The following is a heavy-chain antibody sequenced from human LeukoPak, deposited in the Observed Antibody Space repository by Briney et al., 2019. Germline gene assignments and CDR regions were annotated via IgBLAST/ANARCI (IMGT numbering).Heavy chain of an antibody. Sequence: SQTLSLTCTVSGGTIDSVPYYWTWIRQPAGKGLEWIGRIYTSGSTNYNPSLKSRVTISVDTSKNQFSLKLTSVTAADTAVYFCARDTITRGLDYWGQGTLVTVSS. J-gene: IGHJ4*02. CDR1: GGTIDSVPYY. V-gene: IGHV4-61*02. D-gene: IGHD3-10*01. CDR3: ARDTITRGLDY. CDR2: IYTSGST.